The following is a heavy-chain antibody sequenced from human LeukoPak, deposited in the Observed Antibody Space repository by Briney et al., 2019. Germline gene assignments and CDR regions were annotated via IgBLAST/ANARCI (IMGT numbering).Heavy chain of an antibody. D-gene: IGHD5-18*01. CDR3: ARADTAMVFYYYYGMDV. CDR1: GFTFSSYW. CDR2: IKQDGSEK. J-gene: IGHJ6*02. V-gene: IGHV3-7*01. Sequence: PGGSLRLSCAASGFTFSSYWMSWVRQAPGKGLEWVANIKQDGSEKYYVDSVKGRFTISRDNAKNSLYLQMNSLRAEDTAVYYCARADTAMVFYYYYGMDVWGQGTTVTVSS.